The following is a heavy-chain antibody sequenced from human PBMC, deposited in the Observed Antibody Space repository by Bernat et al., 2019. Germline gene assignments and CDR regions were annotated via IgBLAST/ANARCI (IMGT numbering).Heavy chain of an antibody. CDR1: GFTFSSYA. D-gene: IGHD6-13*01. J-gene: IGHJ3*02. CDR2: ISVSGGST. V-gene: IGHV3-23*01. CDR3: AKVRFERYSSSWYPRLGAFDI. Sequence: EVQLLESGGGLVQPGGSLRLSCAASGFTFSSYAMSWVRQAPGKGLEWVSAISVSGGSTYYADSVKGRFTISRDNSKNTLYLQMNSLRAEDTAVYYCAKVRFERYSSSWYPRLGAFDIWGQGTMVTVSS.